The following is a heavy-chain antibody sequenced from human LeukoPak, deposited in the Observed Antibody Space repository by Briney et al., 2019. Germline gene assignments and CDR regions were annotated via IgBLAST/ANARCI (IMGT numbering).Heavy chain of an antibody. CDR3: ARGSGYCSTTSCYISY. CDR2: ISTYNGNS. J-gene: IGHJ4*02. CDR1: GYTFTSYG. D-gene: IGHD2-2*02. Sequence: ASVKVSCKASGYTFTSYGISWVRQAPGRGLEWMGWISTYNGNSNYAQKFQGRVTMTTDTSTNTAYMEVRSLRSDDTAVYYCARGSGYCSTTSCYISYWGQGTLVTVSS. V-gene: IGHV1-18*01.